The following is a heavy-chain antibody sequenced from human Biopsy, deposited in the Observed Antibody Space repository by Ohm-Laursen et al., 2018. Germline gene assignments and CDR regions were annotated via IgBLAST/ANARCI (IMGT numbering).Heavy chain of an antibody. CDR2: IYPGGGT. Sequence: SDTLSLTCNVSGGDINNYYWSWIRQPAGKGLEWIGRIYPGGGTNYNPSLKSRVTMSVDTSKKQLSLRLRSVTAADTAMYYCARVRLGPTNDCFDPWGQGTMVVVSS. CDR1: GGDINNYY. D-gene: IGHD2-21*01. CDR3: ARVRLGPTNDCFDP. V-gene: IGHV4-4*07. J-gene: IGHJ3*01.